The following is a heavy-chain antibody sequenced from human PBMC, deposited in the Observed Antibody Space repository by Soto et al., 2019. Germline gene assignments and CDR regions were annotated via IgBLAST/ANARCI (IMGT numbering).Heavy chain of an antibody. CDR1: GGTFTSFA. CDR3: ARDAGAAGVYDFDMDV. V-gene: IGHV1-69*06. Sequence: SVKVSCKASGGTFTSFAISWVRQAPGEGPEWMGRIIPMFGTVNYAQNFQGRVTITADTSTSTAYMELSSLRSDDTAVYYCARDAGAAGVYDFDMDVWGQGTTVTVSS. J-gene: IGHJ6*02. CDR2: IIPMFGTV. D-gene: IGHD6-13*01.